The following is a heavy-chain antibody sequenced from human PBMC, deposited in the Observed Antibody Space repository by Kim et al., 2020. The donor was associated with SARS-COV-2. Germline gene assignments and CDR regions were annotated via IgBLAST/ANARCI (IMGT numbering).Heavy chain of an antibody. CDR3: AREQPRGGWHAFDS. J-gene: IGHJ4*02. Sequence: YANKVKGRFTISRDITKDTLYLQMNSLRADDTALYYCAREQPRGGWHAFDSWGQGTLVTVSS. D-gene: IGHD6-19*01. V-gene: IGHV3-20*03.